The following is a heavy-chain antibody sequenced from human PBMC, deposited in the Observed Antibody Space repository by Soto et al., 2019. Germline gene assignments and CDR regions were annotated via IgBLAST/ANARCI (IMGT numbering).Heavy chain of an antibody. CDR2: IYHSGST. CDR1: GGSISRGGYS. J-gene: IGHJ5*02. V-gene: IGHV4-30-2*01. D-gene: IGHD6-13*01. CDR3: ARGRQQLGLAYVGYVVAP. Sequence: PSETLSLTCAVSGGSISRGGYSWSWIRQPPGKGLEWIGYIYHSGSTYYNPSLKSRVTISVDRSKNQFSLKLSSVTAADTAVYYCARGRQQLGLAYVGYVVAPW.